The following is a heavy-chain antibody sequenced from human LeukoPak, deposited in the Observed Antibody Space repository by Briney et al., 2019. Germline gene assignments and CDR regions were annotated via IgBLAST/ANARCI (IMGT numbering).Heavy chain of an antibody. V-gene: IGHV4-39*01. CDR1: GGSISSSSYY. D-gene: IGHD6-6*01. J-gene: IGHJ5*02. CDR2: IYYSGST. Sequence: SETLSLTCTVSGGSISSSSYYWGWIRQPPGKGLEWIGSIYYSGSTYYNPSLKSRVTISVDTSKNQFSLKLSSVTAADTAVYYCASASRDIAACFDPWGQGTLVTVSS. CDR3: ASASRDIAACFDP.